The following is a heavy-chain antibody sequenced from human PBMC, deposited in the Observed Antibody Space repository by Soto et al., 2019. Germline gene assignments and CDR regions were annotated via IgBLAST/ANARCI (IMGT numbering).Heavy chain of an antibody. V-gene: IGHV4-34*01. D-gene: IGHD4-17*01. CDR3: AREGDYGGNFRFYAFDI. CDR2: INHSGST. CDR1: GGSFSGYY. J-gene: IGHJ3*02. Sequence: ETLSLTCAVYGGSFSGYYWNWIRQPPGKGLEWIGEINHSGSTNYNPSLKSRVTISVDTSKNQFSLKLSSVTAADTAVYYCAREGDYGGNFRFYAFDIWGQGT.